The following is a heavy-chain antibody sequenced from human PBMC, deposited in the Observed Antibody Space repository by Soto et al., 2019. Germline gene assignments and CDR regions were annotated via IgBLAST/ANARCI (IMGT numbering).Heavy chain of an antibody. CDR3: ARERHYDFWSGYYLGPHYGMEV. CDR1: GFTVSSNY. V-gene: IGHV3-66*01. Sequence: SLRLSCAASGFTVSSNYMSWVRQAPGKGLEWVSVIYSGGSTYYADSVKGRFTISRDNSKNTLYLQMNSLRAEDTAVYYCARERHYDFWSGYYLGPHYGMEVWGQGTTVTVSS. J-gene: IGHJ6*02. CDR2: IYSGGST. D-gene: IGHD3-3*01.